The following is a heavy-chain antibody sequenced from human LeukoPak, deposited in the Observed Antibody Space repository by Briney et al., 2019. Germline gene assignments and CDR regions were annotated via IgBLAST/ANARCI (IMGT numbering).Heavy chain of an antibody. CDR1: GYSFNKYW. D-gene: IGHD2-15*01. V-gene: IGHV5-51*01. CDR3: VRHQDCSGGSCYPRAPDY. J-gene: IGHJ4*02. Sequence: GESPKISCKGSGYSFNKYWIGWVRQMPGKGLDWMGIIYPGDSDTRYSPSFQGQVTISADKSISTAYLQWSSLKASDTAMYYCVRHQDCSGGSCYPRAPDYWGQGTLVTVSS. CDR2: IYPGDSDT.